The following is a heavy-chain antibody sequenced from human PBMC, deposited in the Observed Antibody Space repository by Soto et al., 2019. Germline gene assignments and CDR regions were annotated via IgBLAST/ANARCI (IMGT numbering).Heavy chain of an antibody. Sequence: GGSLRLSCAASGFTFSSYAMSWVLQAPGKGLEWVSAISGSGGSTYYADSVKGRFTISRDNSKNTLYLQMNSLRAEDTAVYYCAKAGDLLEWLLRLAAYFDYWGQGTLVTVSS. V-gene: IGHV3-23*01. CDR2: ISGSGGST. D-gene: IGHD3-3*01. CDR1: GFTFSSYA. CDR3: AKAGDLLEWLLRLAAYFDY. J-gene: IGHJ4*02.